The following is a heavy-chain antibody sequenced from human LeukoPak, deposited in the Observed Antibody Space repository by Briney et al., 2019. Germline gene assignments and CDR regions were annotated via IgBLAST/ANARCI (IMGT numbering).Heavy chain of an antibody. Sequence: ASVKVSCKASGGTFSSYAISWVRQAPGQGLEWVGRINGNSGGTNYAQKFQGRVTMTRDTSISTAYMELRRLRSDDTAVYYCARDVYGFNWFDPWGQGTLVTVSS. J-gene: IGHJ5*02. D-gene: IGHD3-10*01. CDR3: ARDVYGFNWFDP. V-gene: IGHV1-2*06. CDR2: INGNSGGT. CDR1: GGTFSSYA.